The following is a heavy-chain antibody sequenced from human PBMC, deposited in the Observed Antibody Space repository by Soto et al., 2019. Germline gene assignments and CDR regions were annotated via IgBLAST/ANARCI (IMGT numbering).Heavy chain of an antibody. D-gene: IGHD3-16*01. V-gene: IGHV3-23*01. CDR2: ISGSGGGT. J-gene: IGHJ4*02. Sequence: GGSLRLSCAASGFTFNIYAMSWVRQAPGKGLEWVSAISGSGGGTYYADSVKGRFTISRHNSKNTLYLQMNSLRAEDTAVYYCATGSTLAYQGGFDYWGQGTLVTVSS. CDR3: ATGSTLAYQGGFDY. CDR1: GFTFNIYA.